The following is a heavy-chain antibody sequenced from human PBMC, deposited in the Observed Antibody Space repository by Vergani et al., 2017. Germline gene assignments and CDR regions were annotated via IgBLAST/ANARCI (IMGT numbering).Heavy chain of an antibody. CDR3: AREEDDYGDYDYYYYYMDV. CDR2: IYYSGST. CDR1: GGSISSSNW. D-gene: IGHD4-17*01. V-gene: IGHV4-4*02. J-gene: IGHJ6*03. Sequence: QVQLQESGPGLVKPSGTLSLTCAVSGGSISSSNWWSWIRQHPGKGLEWIGYIYYSGSTYYNPSLKSRVTISLDTSKNQFSLKLSSVTAADTAVYYCAREEDDYGDYDYYYYYMDVWGKGTAVTVSS.